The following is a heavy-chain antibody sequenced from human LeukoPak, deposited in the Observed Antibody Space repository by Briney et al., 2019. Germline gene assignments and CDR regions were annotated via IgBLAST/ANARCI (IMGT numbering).Heavy chain of an antibody. CDR2: IIPIFGTA. J-gene: IGHJ6*03. Sequence: SVKVSRKASGGTFSSYAISWVRQAPGQGLEWMGGIIPIFGTANYAQKFQGRVTITTDESTSTAYMELSSLRSEDTAVYYCARGVTPYYYMDVWGKGTTVTVSS. V-gene: IGHV1-69*05. D-gene: IGHD4-23*01. CDR1: GGTFSSYA. CDR3: ARGVTPYYYMDV.